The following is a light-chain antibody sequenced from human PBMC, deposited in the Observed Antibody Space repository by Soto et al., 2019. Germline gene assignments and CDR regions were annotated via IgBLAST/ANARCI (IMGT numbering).Light chain of an antibody. CDR1: TSNIGDYD. CDR2: GNN. V-gene: IGLV1-40*01. CDR3: QAYDRSQSGSV. J-gene: IGLJ3*02. Sequence: QSVLTQPPSVSGAPGQRVTISCAGSTSNIGDYDVHWYQQLPGTAPKLLIYGNNNRPSGVPDRFSGSKSGTSASLAITGLQAEDEADYYCQAYDRSQSGSVFGGGTNLTVL.